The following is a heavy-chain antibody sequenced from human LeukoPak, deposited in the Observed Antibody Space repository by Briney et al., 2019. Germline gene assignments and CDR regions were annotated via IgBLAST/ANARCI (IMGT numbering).Heavy chain of an antibody. Sequence: GGSLRLSCTTSGLRFSGYGFPWVRQAPGKGLQWVSFIQFDGSKKYYGDSVRGRFTISRENSRNTVFLQMSSLRPEDTAIYYCAKELMYYGSGSELDSWGQGTLVTVSS. V-gene: IGHV3-30*02. J-gene: IGHJ4*02. CDR1: GLRFSGYG. CDR3: AKELMYYGSGSELDS. CDR2: IQFDGSKK. D-gene: IGHD3-10*01.